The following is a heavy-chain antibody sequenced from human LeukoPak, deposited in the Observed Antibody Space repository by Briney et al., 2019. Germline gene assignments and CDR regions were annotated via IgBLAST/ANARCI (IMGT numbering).Heavy chain of an antibody. CDR2: IYYSGST. CDR3: ARDQVVIGVPALWFGEYDAFDI. CDR1: GGSISSYY. J-gene: IGHJ3*02. Sequence: PSETLSLTCTVSGGSISSYYWSWIRQPPGKGLEWIGSIYYSGSTYYNPSLKSRVAISVDTSKNQFSLKLSSVTAADTAVYYCARDQVVIGVPALWFGEYDAFDIWGQGTMVTVSS. D-gene: IGHD3-10*01. V-gene: IGHV4-59*12.